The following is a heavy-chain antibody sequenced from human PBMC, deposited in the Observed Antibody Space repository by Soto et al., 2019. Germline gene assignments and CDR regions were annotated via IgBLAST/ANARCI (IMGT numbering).Heavy chain of an antibody. D-gene: IGHD1-7*01. Sequence: EVQLVESGGGLVQPGGSLRLSCSASGFTFGSYCMHWVSQVPGKGLVWVSRINTYGSSTSYADSVKGRFTISRDNAKNTLYLQMSSLRAEDTAVYYCARDRDWNYGDYWGQGTLVTVSS. CDR3: ARDRDWNYGDY. J-gene: IGHJ4*02. V-gene: IGHV3-74*01. CDR1: GFTFGSYC. CDR2: INTYGSST.